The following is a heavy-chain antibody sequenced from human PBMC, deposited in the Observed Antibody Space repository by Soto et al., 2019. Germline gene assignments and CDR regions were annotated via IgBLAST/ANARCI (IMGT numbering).Heavy chain of an antibody. Sequence: QVQLVQSGAEVKKPGSSVKVSCKASGGTFSSYAISWVRQAPGQGLEWMGGIIPIFGTANYAQKIQGRVTITADESTSTAYMELSSLRSEDTAVYYCARADYYDSSGYYGDAFDIWGQGTMVTVSS. V-gene: IGHV1-69*01. CDR1: GGTFSSYA. CDR2: IIPIFGTA. D-gene: IGHD3-22*01. CDR3: ARADYYDSSGYYGDAFDI. J-gene: IGHJ3*02.